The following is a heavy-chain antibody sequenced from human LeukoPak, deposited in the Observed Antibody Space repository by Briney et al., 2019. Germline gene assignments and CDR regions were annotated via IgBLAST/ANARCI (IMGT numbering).Heavy chain of an antibody. CDR1: GGSISSYY. D-gene: IGHD3-3*01. Sequence: SETLSLTCTVSGGSISSYYWSWIRQPAGKGLEWIGRIYTSGSTNYNPSLKSRVTMSVDTSKNQFSLKLSSVTAADTAVYYCARLGLRIRFLEWLRGGYFDYWGQGTLVTVSS. J-gene: IGHJ4*02. CDR3: ARLGLRIRFLEWLRGGYFDY. V-gene: IGHV4-4*07. CDR2: IYTSGST.